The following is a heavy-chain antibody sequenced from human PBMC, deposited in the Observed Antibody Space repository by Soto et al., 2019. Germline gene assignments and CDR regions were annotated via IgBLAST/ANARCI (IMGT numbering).Heavy chain of an antibody. J-gene: IGHJ6*02. D-gene: IGHD2-2*01. Sequence: GGSLRLSCAASGFTFSSYGMHWVRQAPGKGLEWVSAISWNGGSTYYADSVKGRFTISRDNSKNTLYLQMNSLRAEDTAVYYCAKDKGYCSSTSCSEGIYYYYYGMDVWGQGTTVTVSS. CDR2: ISWNGGST. V-gene: IGHV3-23*01. CDR3: AKDKGYCSSTSCSEGIYYYYYGMDV. CDR1: GFTFSSYG.